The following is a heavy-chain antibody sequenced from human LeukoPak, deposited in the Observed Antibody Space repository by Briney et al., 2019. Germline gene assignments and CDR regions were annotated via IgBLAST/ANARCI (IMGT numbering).Heavy chain of an antibody. CDR3: ARRGDGAFDI. CDR2: ISYDGGNK. J-gene: IGHJ3*02. Sequence: GGSLRLSCTASGFTFSSYAMHWVRQAPGKGLEWVAVISYDGGNKYYADSVKGRFTISRDNSKNTLYLQMNSLRAEDTAVYYCARRGDGAFDIWGQGTMVTVSS. V-gene: IGHV3-30-3*01. CDR1: GFTFSSYA.